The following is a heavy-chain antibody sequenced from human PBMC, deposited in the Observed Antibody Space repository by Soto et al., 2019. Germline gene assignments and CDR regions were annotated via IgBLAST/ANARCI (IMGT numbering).Heavy chain of an antibody. CDR1: GFTFSTYW. CDR2: IWYDGSNK. D-gene: IGHD2-8*01. CDR3: ARDGSDCTNGVCYYFDY. V-gene: IGHV3-33*08. Sequence: PGGSLRLSCAASGFTFSTYWMHWVRQAPGKGLEWVAVIWYDGSNKYYADSVKGRFTISRDNSKNTLYLQMNSLRAEDTAVYYCARDGSDCTNGVCYYFDYWGQGTLVTVSS. J-gene: IGHJ4*02.